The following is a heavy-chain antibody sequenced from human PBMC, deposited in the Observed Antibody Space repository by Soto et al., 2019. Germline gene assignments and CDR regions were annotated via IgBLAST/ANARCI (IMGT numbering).Heavy chain of an antibody. Sequence: QVQLVQSGAEVKKPGASVKVSCKASGYTFTSYGISWVRQAPGQGLEWMGWISAYNGNTNYAQKLQGRVTMTTDTSTSTAYMELRSLRSDDTAVCYCAREPSYGDYRSSAFDIWGQGTMVTVSS. J-gene: IGHJ3*02. V-gene: IGHV1-18*01. CDR2: ISAYNGNT. D-gene: IGHD4-17*01. CDR3: AREPSYGDYRSSAFDI. CDR1: GYTFTSYG.